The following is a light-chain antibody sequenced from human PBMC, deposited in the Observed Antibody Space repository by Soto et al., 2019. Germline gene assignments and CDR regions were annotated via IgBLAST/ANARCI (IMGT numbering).Light chain of an antibody. Sequence: QSALTQPASVSASPGQSITISCTGTSSDVGSYNLVSWYQQHPGKAPKLMIYEGSKRPSGVSNRFSGSKSGNTASLTISGLQAEDEADYYCCSYAGSSTSVFGTGTKLTVL. CDR2: EGS. CDR1: SSDVGSYNL. J-gene: IGLJ1*01. CDR3: CSYAGSSTSV. V-gene: IGLV2-23*01.